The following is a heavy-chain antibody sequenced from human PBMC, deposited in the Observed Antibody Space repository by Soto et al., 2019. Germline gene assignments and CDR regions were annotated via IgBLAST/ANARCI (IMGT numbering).Heavy chain of an antibody. J-gene: IGHJ6*03. Sequence: GGSLRLSCAAAGFTVSSNYMSWVRQAPGKGLEWVSVIYSGGSTYYADSVKGRFTISRDNSKNTLYLQMNSLRAEDTAVYYCARAPPNGSGSYYYYYYYMDVWGKGTTVTVSS. V-gene: IGHV3-66*01. CDR1: GFTVSSNY. CDR3: ARAPPNGSGSYYYYYYYMDV. CDR2: IYSGGST. D-gene: IGHD3-10*01.